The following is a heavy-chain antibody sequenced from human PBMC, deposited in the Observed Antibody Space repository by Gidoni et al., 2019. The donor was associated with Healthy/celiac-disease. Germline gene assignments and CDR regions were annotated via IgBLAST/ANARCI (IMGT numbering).Heavy chain of an antibody. CDR2: IYYSGST. J-gene: IGHJ4*02. CDR3: ARMGPWRYFDY. V-gene: IGHV4-39*01. Sequence: QLQLQASGPGLVKPSETLSLTCTVSGGSISSSSYYWGWIRQPPGKGLEWIGSIYYSGSTYYNPSLKSRVTISVDTSKNQFSLKLSSVTAADTAVYYCARMGPWRYFDYWGQGTLVTVSS. D-gene: IGHD1-1*01. CDR1: GGSISSSSYY.